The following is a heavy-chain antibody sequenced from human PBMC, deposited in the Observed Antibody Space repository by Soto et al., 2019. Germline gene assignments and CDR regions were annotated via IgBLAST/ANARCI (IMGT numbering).Heavy chain of an antibody. V-gene: IGHV1-3*01. CDR2: INAGNGNT. CDR1: GDTFTGYA. Sequence: ASLKVSCNTAGDTFTGYAMHGGRNAPGQRREWMGWINAGNGNTKYSQKFQGRVTITRDTSASAAYMELSSLSSEDAAVYYCARAVAVAADFDYCGQGTLVTVSS. J-gene: IGHJ4*02. CDR3: ARAVAVAADFDY. D-gene: IGHD6-19*01.